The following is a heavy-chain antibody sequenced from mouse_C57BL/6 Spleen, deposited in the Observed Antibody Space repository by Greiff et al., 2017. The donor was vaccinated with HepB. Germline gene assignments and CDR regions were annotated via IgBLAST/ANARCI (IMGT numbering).Heavy chain of an antibody. J-gene: IGHJ3*01. CDR3: ARGGAYDYDEAWFAY. CDR1: GYTFTSYW. D-gene: IGHD2-4*01. V-gene: IGHV1-61*01. Sequence: QVQLQQPGAELVRPGSSVKLSCKASGYTFTSYWMDWVKQRPGQGLEWIGNIYPSDSETHYNQKFKDKATLTVDKSSSTAYMQLSSLTSEDSAVYYCARGGAYDYDEAWFAYWGQGTLVTVSA. CDR2: IYPSDSET.